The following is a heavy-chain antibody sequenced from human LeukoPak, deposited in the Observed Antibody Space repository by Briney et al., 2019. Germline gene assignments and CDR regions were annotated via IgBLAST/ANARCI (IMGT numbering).Heavy chain of an antibody. D-gene: IGHD3-22*01. J-gene: IGHJ4*02. CDR3: ARGKYYYDSSGYSWYFDY. CDR2: VYYSGST. Sequence: PSETLSLTCVVSGGSVSGYYWGWIRQPPGRGLEWIGYVYYSGSTNYNPSFKSRITISVDTSRNQFSLQLSSVTAADTAVYYCARGKYYYDSSGYSWYFDYWGQGTLVTVSS. V-gene: IGHV4-59*02. CDR1: GGSVSGYY.